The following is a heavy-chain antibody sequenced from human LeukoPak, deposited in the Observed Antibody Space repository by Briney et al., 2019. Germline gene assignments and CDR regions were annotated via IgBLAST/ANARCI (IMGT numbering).Heavy chain of an antibody. D-gene: IGHD3-10*01. CDR2: ISYDGGNK. CDR1: GFTFSSYA. CDR3: ARQAGYYGSGTTHYYMDV. V-gene: IGHV3-30*04. Sequence: PGGSLRLSCAASGFTFSSYAMHWVRQAPGKGLEWVAVISYDGGNKYYADSVKGQFTISRDNSKNTLYLQMNSLRPEDTAVYYCARQAGYYGSGTTHYYMDVWGKGTTVTVSS. J-gene: IGHJ6*03.